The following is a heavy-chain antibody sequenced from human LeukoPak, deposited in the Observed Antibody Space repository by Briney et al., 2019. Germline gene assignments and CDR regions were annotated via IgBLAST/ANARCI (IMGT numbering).Heavy chain of an antibody. CDR1: GFTFSSYA. Sequence: GGSLRLSCAASGFTFSSYAMSWVRQAPGKGLEWVSAIGGSGSSTFYAGSVKGRFTVSRDNSRNTLYLQMSSLRAEDTAVYYCAKSRLTPHPWGQGTLVTVSS. CDR3: AKSRLTPHP. V-gene: IGHV3-23*01. J-gene: IGHJ5*02. D-gene: IGHD1-14*01. CDR2: IGGSGSST.